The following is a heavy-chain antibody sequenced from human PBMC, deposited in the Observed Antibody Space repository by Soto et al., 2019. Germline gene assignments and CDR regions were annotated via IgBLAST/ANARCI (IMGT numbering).Heavy chain of an antibody. CDR3: ARDRSAADHHEYYYYGMDV. Sequence: QVQLVESGGGVVQPGRSLRLSCAASGFTFSSDAMHWVRQAPGKGLEWVAVISYDGSNKYYADSVKGRFTISRDNSKNTLYLQMNSLRAEDTAVYYCARDRSAADHHEYYYYGMDVWGQGTTVTVSS. D-gene: IGHD6-13*01. J-gene: IGHJ6*02. CDR2: ISYDGSNK. V-gene: IGHV3-30-3*01. CDR1: GFTFSSDA.